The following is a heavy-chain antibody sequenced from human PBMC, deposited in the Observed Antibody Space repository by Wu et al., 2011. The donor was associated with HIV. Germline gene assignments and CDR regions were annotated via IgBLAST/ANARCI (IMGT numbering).Heavy chain of an antibody. CDR1: GYSFTSYY. Sequence: VQSGAEVKNPGASVKVSCKASGYSFTSYYMHWVRQAPGQGLEWMGIINPSGGSTTYAQKFQGRVTISADKSTNTAYIEVRSLRSEDTSMYYCAGDLGGDEDTWGQGTLVTVSS. V-gene: IGHV1-46*01. CDR3: AGDLGGDEDT. CDR2: INPSGGST. D-gene: IGHD2-21*01. J-gene: IGHJ5*02.